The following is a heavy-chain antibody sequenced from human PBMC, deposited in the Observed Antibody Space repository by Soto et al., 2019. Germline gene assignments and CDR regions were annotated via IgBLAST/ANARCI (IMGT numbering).Heavy chain of an antibody. CDR1: GFTFSSYS. D-gene: IGHD2-2*03. J-gene: IGHJ6*02. Sequence: LSLTCAASGFTFSSYSMNWVRQAPGKGLEWVSSISSSSSYIYYADSVKGRFTISRDNAKNSLYLQMNSLRAEDTAVYYCARGGYCSSTSCYYYYGMDVWGQGTTVTVSS. V-gene: IGHV3-21*01. CDR3: ARGGYCSSTSCYYYYGMDV. CDR2: ISSSSSYI.